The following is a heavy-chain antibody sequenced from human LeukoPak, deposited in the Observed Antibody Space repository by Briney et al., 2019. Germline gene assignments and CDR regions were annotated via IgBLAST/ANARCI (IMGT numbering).Heavy chain of an antibody. CDR2: INPNSGGT. D-gene: IGHD2-2*01. V-gene: IGHV1-2*02. CDR3: SSTSSTSYYYYYMYV. Sequence: ASVKVSCKASGYTFTGYYMHWVRQAPGQGLEWMGWINPNSGGTNYAQKFQGRVTMTRDTSISTAYMELSRLRSDDTAVYYCSSTSSTSYYYYYMYVWGKGTTVTVSS. CDR1: GYTFTGYY. J-gene: IGHJ6*03.